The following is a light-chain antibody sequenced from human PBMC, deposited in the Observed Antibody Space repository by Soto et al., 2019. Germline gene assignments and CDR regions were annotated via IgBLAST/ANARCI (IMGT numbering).Light chain of an antibody. CDR2: DAS. J-gene: IGKJ4*01. CDR3: QQYDNRPLT. V-gene: IGKV1-33*01. Sequence: DIQMTQSPSSLSASVGDRVTITCQASQDISNYLNWYPQTRGKAPKIXIYDASNLETGVRSLFSGSGAGTDFTCPISSLQPEDIATDYCQQYDNRPLTFGGGTKVDI. CDR1: QDISNY.